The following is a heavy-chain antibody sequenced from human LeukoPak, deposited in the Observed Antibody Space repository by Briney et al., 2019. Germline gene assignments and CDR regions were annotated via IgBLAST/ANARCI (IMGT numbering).Heavy chain of an antibody. CDR3: ARQGITIFGVVTQTFDY. V-gene: IGHV4-39*01. J-gene: IGHJ4*02. CDR2: IYYSGST. Sequence: SETLSLTCTVSGGSISSSSYYWGWIRRPPGKGLEWIGSIYYSGSTYYNPSLKSRVTISVDTSKNQFSLKLSSVTAADTAVYYCARQGITIFGVVTQTFDYWGQGTLVTVSS. CDR1: GGSISSSSYY. D-gene: IGHD3-3*01.